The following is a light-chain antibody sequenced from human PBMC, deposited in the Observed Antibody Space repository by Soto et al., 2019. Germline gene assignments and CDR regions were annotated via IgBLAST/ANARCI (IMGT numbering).Light chain of an antibody. J-gene: IGKJ4*01. CDR3: QHRSL. Sequence: DIVLTQSPGTLSLSPGDRATLSCRPSQSVSSYFAWYQQKPGQAPRLLIYDASKRATGIPARFNGSGSGTDFTLTISSLEPEDFAVYYCQHRSLFGGGTKVEIK. CDR1: QSVSSY. V-gene: IGKV3-11*01. CDR2: DAS.